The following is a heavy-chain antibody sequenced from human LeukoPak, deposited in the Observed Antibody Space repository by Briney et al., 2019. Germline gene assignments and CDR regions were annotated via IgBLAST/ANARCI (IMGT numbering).Heavy chain of an antibody. CDR1: GFTSSNYA. Sequence: TGGSLRLSCAASGFTSSNYAMSWVRQPPGKGLEWVSAVNGDGDSTYYADSVKGRFTVSRDNSRNTLSLQMNSLRAEDTAIYYCAKPLYMTTVPRGGFDSWGQGALVTVSS. CDR2: VNGDGDST. CDR3: AKPLYMTTVPRGGFDS. V-gene: IGHV3-23*01. J-gene: IGHJ4*02. D-gene: IGHD4-17*01.